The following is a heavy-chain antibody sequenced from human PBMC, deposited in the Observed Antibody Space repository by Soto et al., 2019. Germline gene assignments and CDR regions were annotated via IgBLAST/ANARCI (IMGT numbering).Heavy chain of an antibody. CDR2: SSAYNGNT. Sequence: SAKDSCKASGYTVTSYGISWVPQAPGQGLEWMGWSSAYNGNTNYAQKLQGRVTMTTDTSTSTAYMELRSLRSDDTAVYYCAREYLRYYYDSSGYSDYWGQGTLVTVSS. J-gene: IGHJ4*02. D-gene: IGHD3-22*01. CDR3: AREYLRYYYDSSGYSDY. CDR1: GYTVTSYG. V-gene: IGHV1-18*04.